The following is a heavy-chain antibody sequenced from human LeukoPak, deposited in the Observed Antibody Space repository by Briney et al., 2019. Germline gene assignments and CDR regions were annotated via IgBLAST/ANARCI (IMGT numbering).Heavy chain of an antibody. V-gene: IGHV1-2*02. CDR1: GYTFTGYY. CDR2: INPNSGGT. CDR3: ARVAKPRSGNDAFDI. J-gene: IGHJ3*02. Sequence: GASVKVSCKASGYTFTGYYMHWVRQAPRQGLEWMGWINPNSGGTNYAQKFQGRVTMTRDTSISTAYMELSRLTSDDTAVYYCARVAKPRSGNDAFDIWGQGTMVTVSS. D-gene: IGHD2-2*01.